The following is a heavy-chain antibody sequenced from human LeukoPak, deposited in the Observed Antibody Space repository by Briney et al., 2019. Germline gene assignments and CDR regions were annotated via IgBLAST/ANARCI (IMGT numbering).Heavy chain of an antibody. CDR1: GYTFTSYY. D-gene: IGHD2-8*01. J-gene: IGHJ5*02. CDR2: INPSGGST. Sequence: ASVKVSCKASGYTFTSYYMHWVRQAPGQGLEWMGIINPSGGSTSYAQKFQGRVTMTRDTSTSTVYMELSSLRSEDTAVYYCARPLLPYCTNGVCYEAGRLWFDHWGQGTLVTVSS. V-gene: IGHV1-46*01. CDR3: ARPLLPYCTNGVCYEAGRLWFDH.